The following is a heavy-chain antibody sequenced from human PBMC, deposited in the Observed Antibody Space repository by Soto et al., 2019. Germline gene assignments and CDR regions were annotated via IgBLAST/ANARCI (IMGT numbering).Heavy chain of an antibody. D-gene: IGHD6-19*01. Sequence: SDTLSLTCAVYGGSFSGYYWSWIRQPPGKGLEWIGEINHSGITNYNPSLKSRITVSEDTSKNQFSLKVTSVTAADTAVYYCARGPVAVAGTGYYYYGLDVWGQGTTVNVSS. CDR1: GGSFSGYY. CDR3: ARGPVAVAGTGYYYYGLDV. J-gene: IGHJ6*02. V-gene: IGHV4-34*01. CDR2: INHSGIT.